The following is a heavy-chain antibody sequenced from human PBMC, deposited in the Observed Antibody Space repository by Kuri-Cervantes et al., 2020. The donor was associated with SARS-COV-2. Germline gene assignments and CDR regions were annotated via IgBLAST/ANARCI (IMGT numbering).Heavy chain of an antibody. CDR2: ISGSGGST. J-gene: IGHJ2*01. CDR1: GFTFSSYA. Sequence: GESLKISCAASGFTFSSYAMGWVRQAPGKGLEWVSAISGSGGSTYYADSVKGRFTISRDNSKNTLYLQMNSLRAEDTAVYYCAKEYNGDFDLWGRGTLVTVSS. CDR3: AKEYNGDFDL. D-gene: IGHD1-14*01. V-gene: IGHV3-23*01.